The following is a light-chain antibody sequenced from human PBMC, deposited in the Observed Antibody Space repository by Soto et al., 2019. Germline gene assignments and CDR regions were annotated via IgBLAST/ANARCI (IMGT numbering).Light chain of an antibody. J-gene: IGKJ1*01. Sequence: DIQMTRSPSTLSGSVGDRVTIACRASQSIGRWLAWYQQKPGKAPKLLXCDASTLESGVPSRFSGRGSETEFTLTISSLQTDDFATYYCQQYNSYSPATFGQGTKVDIK. CDR3: QQYNSYSPAT. CDR1: QSIGRW. V-gene: IGKV1-5*01. CDR2: DAS.